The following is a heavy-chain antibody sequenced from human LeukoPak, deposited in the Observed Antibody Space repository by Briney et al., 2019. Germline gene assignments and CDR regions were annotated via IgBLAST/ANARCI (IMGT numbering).Heavy chain of an antibody. J-gene: IGHJ4*02. D-gene: IGHD2-8*02. CDR3: SRAADVVLVPPSDD. Sequence: ASVKVSCKASGYTFTVYYMHWVRQAPGQGLEWMGWINPNSGDTNYAQKFKGRVAMTRDTSISAAYMELSSLRFDDTAVYYCSRAADVVLVPPSDDWGQGTLVTVSS. V-gene: IGHV1-2*02. CDR1: GYTFTVYY. CDR2: INPNSGDT.